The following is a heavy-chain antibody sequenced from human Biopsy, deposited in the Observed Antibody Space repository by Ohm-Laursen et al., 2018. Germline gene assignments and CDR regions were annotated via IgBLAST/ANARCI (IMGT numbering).Heavy chain of an antibody. CDR2: FAPENGKT. V-gene: IGHV1-24*01. D-gene: IGHD1-1*01. CDR1: EYTLTELS. J-gene: IGHJ4*02. CDR3: AADINVWNVNY. Sequence: EASVKVSCKVSEYTLTELSMHWVRQAPGRGLEWMGGFAPENGKTIYAQKFQGRVTMTEDTSTDTAYMELSSLRSEDTAVYYCAADINVWNVNYWGQGTQVTVSS.